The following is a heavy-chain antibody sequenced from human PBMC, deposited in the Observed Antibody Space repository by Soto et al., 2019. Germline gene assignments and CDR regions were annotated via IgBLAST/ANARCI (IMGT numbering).Heavy chain of an antibody. J-gene: IGHJ3*02. CDR1: GYTFTSYG. V-gene: IGHV1-18*01. Sequence: QVQLVQSGAEVKKPGASVKVSCKASGYTFTSYGISWVRQAPGQGLEWMGWISAYNGNTNYAQKIQGGVTRNSQTSTSTAYMELRSLRSDDTAVYYCARELPVGATPAFYTSKGMGVLGAFYSWGQGTMVTVSS. CDR3: ARELPVGATPAFYTSKGMGVLGAFYS. CDR2: ISAYNGNT. D-gene: IGHD1-26*01.